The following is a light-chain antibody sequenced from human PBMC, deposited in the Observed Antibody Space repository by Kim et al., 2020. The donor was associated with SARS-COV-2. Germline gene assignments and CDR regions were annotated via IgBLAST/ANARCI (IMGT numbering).Light chain of an antibody. CDR1: QSVSSSY. CDR3: QQYGSSPKT. CDR2: GAS. Sequence: SPGERATLSCRASQSVSSSYLAWYQQNPGEAPRLLIYGASRRATGIPDRFSGSGSGTDFTLTISRLEPEDFAVYYCQQYGSSPKTFGQGTKVDIK. V-gene: IGKV3-20*01. J-gene: IGKJ1*01.